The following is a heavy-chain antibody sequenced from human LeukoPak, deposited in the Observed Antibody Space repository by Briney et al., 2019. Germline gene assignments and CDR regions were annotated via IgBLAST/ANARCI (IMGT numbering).Heavy chain of an antibody. CDR2: INWNGGST. V-gene: IGHV3-20*04. Sequence: GGSLRLSCAASGFTFDDYAMHWVRQAPGKGLEWVSGINWNGGSTGYADAVKGRFTISRDNAKNSLYLQMNSLRAEDTALYYCARAIVGATSPFDYWGQGTLVTVSS. J-gene: IGHJ4*02. CDR1: GFTFDDYA. CDR3: ARAIVGATSPFDY. D-gene: IGHD1-26*01.